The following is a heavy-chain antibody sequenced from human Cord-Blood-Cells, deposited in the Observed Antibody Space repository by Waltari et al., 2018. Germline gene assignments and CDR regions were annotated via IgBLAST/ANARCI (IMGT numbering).Heavy chain of an antibody. V-gene: IGHV4-39*07. CDR3: ARIVVVTAIDY. D-gene: IGHD2-21*02. CDR1: GGSISSSSYY. Sequence: QLQLQESGPGLVKPSETLSLTCTVSGGSISSSSYYWGWIRQPPGKGLEWIGSIYYSGSTYYDPSVKGRVTISVDTSKNQFSLKRSSVTAADTAVYYCARIVVVTAIDYWGQGTLVTVSS. J-gene: IGHJ4*02. CDR2: IYYSGST.